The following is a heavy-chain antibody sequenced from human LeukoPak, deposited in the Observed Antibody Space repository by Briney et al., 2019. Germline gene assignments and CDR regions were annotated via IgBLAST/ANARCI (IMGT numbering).Heavy chain of an antibody. D-gene: IGHD3-10*01. J-gene: IGHJ4*02. Sequence: GGSLRLSCAASGFTFSNAWMSWVRQAPGKGLEWVGRIKSKADGGTTDYAAPVKGRFTISRDDSKNTLYLQMNSLKTEDTALXXXXXXXXXXXXXXVRGLIITPKNFDYWGQGTLVTVSS. CDR2: IKSKADGGTT. CDR1: GFTFSNAW. V-gene: IGHV3-15*01. CDR3: XXXXXXXXXXXVRGLIITPKNFDY.